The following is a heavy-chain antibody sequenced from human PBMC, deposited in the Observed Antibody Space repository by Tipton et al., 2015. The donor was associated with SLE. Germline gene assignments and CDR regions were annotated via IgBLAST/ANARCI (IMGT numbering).Heavy chain of an antibody. Sequence: PGLVKPSETLSLTCAVSGYSISSGYYWGWIRQPPGKGLEWIGEIYHSGSTNYNPSLKSRVTISVDKSKNQFSLKLSSVTAADTAVYYCASFPYGYYMDVWGKGTTVTVSS. J-gene: IGHJ6*03. CDR2: IYHSGST. V-gene: IGHV4-38-2*01. CDR1: GYSISSGYY. CDR3: ASFPYGYYMDV. D-gene: IGHD2-8*01.